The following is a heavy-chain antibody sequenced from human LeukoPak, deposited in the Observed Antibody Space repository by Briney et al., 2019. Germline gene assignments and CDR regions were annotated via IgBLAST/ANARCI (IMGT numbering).Heavy chain of an antibody. CDR2: INPNSGGT. Sequence: ASVKVSCKASGYTFAGYYMHWVRQAPGQGLEWMGWINPNSGGTNYAQKFQGRVTMTRDTSISTAYMELSRLRSDDTAVYYCARDITMIVVATQAGGDYWGQGTLVTVSS. J-gene: IGHJ4*02. V-gene: IGHV1-2*02. CDR1: GYTFAGYY. D-gene: IGHD3-22*01. CDR3: ARDITMIVVATQAGGDY.